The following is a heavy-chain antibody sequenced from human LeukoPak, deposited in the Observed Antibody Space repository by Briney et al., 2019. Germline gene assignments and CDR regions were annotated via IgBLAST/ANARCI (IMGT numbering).Heavy chain of an antibody. CDR3: AKDFLRGWELPRLFDY. Sequence: GGSLRLSCAASGFTFSSYAMSWVRQAPGKGLEWVSAISGSGGSTYYADSVKGRFTISRDNSKSTLYLQMNSLRAEDTAVYYCAKDFLRGWELPRLFDYWGQGTLVTVSS. CDR2: ISGSGGST. CDR1: GFTFSSYA. J-gene: IGHJ4*02. D-gene: IGHD1-26*01. V-gene: IGHV3-23*01.